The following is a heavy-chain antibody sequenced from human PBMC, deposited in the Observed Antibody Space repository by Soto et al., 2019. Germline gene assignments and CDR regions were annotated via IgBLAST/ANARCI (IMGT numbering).Heavy chain of an antibody. CDR2: IVPIFGTFGTV. Sequence: SGGSLRLSCAASGFTFTTYAMTWVRQAPGHGLEWMGAIVPIFGTFGTVYYTPRLPGKFQDRVTITADESTTTTYMELSSLRSEDTAVYYCARERDSISATGKAFDYWGQGTLVTVSS. V-gene: IGHV1-69*01. CDR3: ARERDSISATGKAFDY. D-gene: IGHD6-13*01. J-gene: IGHJ4*02. CDR1: GFTFTTYA.